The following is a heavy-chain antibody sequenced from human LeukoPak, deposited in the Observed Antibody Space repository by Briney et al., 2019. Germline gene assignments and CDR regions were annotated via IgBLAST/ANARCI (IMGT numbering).Heavy chain of an antibody. CDR3: ASYCGGDCYHDAFDI. CDR2: IYHSGST. V-gene: IGHV4-30-2*01. Sequence: SETLSLTCTVSGGSISSGGYYWSWLRQPPGKGLEWIGYIYHSGSTYYNPSLKSRVTISVDRSKNQFSLKLSSVTAADTAVYYCASYCGGDCYHDAFDIWGQGTMVTVSS. J-gene: IGHJ3*02. D-gene: IGHD2-21*02. CDR1: GGSISSGGYY.